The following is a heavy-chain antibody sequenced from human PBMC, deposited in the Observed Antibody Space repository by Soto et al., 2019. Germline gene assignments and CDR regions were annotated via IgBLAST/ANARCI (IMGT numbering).Heavy chain of an antibody. CDR1: GYTFTGYY. J-gene: IGHJ6*02. CDR3: ARAEVVAATPAYYCYGMDV. CDR2: INPNSGGT. Sequence: GASVKVSCKASGYTFTGYYMHWVRQAPGQGLEWMGWINPNSGGTNYAQKFQGWVTMTRDTSISTAYMELSRLRSDDTAVYYCARAEVVAATPAYYCYGMDVWGQGTTVTVSS. V-gene: IGHV1-2*04. D-gene: IGHD2-15*01.